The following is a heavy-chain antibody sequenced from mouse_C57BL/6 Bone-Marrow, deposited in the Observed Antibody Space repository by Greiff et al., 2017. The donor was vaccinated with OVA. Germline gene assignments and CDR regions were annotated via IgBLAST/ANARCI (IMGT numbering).Heavy chain of an antibody. Sequence: EVQLQQSGPELVKPGASVKISCKASGYTFTDYYMNWVKQSHGKSLEWIGDINPNNGGTSYNQKFKGKVTLTVDKSSSTVYMELRSLTSEDSSDFYSARRVPRGFDYWGQGTTLTVSS. J-gene: IGHJ2*01. CDR3: ARRVPRGFDY. CDR2: INPNNGGT. CDR1: GYTFTDYY. V-gene: IGHV1-26*01.